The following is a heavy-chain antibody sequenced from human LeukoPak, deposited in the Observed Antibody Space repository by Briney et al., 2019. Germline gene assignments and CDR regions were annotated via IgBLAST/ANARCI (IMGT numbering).Heavy chain of an antibody. CDR2: INPNSGAT. V-gene: IGHV1-2*02. D-gene: IGHD3-10*01. J-gene: IGHJ6*02. CDR3: ARVYGSGSTFYYYGMDV. Sequence: ASVKVSCKASGYTFTGYHIHWVRQAPGQGLEWMGWINPNSGATNYAQKFQGRVTMTRDTSISTAYMELSRLRSDDTAVYYCARVYGSGSTFYYYGMDVWGQGTTVTVSS. CDR1: GYTFTGYH.